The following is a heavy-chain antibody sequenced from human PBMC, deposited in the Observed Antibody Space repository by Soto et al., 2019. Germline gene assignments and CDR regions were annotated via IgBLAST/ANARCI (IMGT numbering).Heavy chain of an antibody. D-gene: IGHD2-8*01. CDR2: IPYSGGP. V-gene: IGHV4-59*01. CDR3: ASSKMGLISVLET. Sequence: QVQLQESGPGLVKPSETLSLTCNVSGDSIRSYFWSWIRQPPGKGLEWIGYIPYSGGPTYNPSLKSRVTISIDTSKKQFSLKMTSVTAADTAVYYCASSKMGLISVLETWCQGTLVTVSA. J-gene: IGHJ5*02. CDR1: GDSIRSYF.